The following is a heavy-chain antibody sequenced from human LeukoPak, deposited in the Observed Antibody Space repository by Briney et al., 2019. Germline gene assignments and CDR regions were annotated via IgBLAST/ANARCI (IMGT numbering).Heavy chain of an antibody. Sequence: GASVKVSCKASGYTFTSYGISWVRQAPGQGLEWMGWISAYNGNTNYAQKLQGRVTMTTDTSTSTAYMELRSLRSDDTAVYYCARAPYDILTGYYLRGGGFDPWGQGTLVTVSS. J-gene: IGHJ5*02. CDR1: GYTFTSYG. CDR3: ARAPYDILTGYYLRGGGFDP. V-gene: IGHV1-18*01. D-gene: IGHD3-9*01. CDR2: ISAYNGNT.